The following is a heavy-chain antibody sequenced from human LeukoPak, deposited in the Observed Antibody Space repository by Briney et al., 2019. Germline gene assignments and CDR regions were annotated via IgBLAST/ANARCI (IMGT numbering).Heavy chain of an antibody. CDR1: GYTFTNYD. J-gene: IGHJ6*03. D-gene: IGHD5-18*01. V-gene: IGHV1-8*01. Sequence: GSAVKVSRKTSGYTFTNYDINWVRQATGQGHEWMGWMNPNKGDTGYAQKFQGRVTMTRDTSISTAYMELSSLRSEDTAVYYCARGPPIRGYRYGYDTGYYYSYSMDVWGKGTTVTISS. CDR2: MNPNKGDT. CDR3: ARGPPIRGYRYGYDTGYYYSYSMDV.